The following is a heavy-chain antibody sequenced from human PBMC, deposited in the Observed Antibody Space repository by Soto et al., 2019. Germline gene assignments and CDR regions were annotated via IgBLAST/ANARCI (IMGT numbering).Heavy chain of an antibody. J-gene: IGHJ1*01. D-gene: IGHD1-26*01. Sequence: EVQLLESGGGLVQPGGSLRLSCAASGFTLSSYAMSWVRQAPGKGLEWVSAISGSGGSTYYADSVKGRFTISRDNSKNTLYLQMNSLRAEDSAVYYCATFGASDRYFQHWGQGTLVTVSS. V-gene: IGHV3-23*01. CDR3: ATFGASDRYFQH. CDR2: ISGSGGST. CDR1: GFTLSSYA.